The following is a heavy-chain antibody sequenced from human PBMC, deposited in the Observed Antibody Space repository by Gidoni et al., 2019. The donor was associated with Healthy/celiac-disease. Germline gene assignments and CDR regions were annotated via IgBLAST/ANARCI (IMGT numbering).Heavy chain of an antibody. D-gene: IGHD2-8*01. CDR1: SFTFCSYA. CDR3: AKDVIVLMVYAMDY. Sequence: EVQLAESGLVLAQPEGSLRLSCAASSFTFCSYAMSWVRQAPGKGLGWVSAISGSGGSTYYADSVKGRFTISRDNSKNTLYLQMNSLRAENTAVYYCAKDVIVLMVYAMDYWGQGTLVTVSS. V-gene: IGHV3-23*04. J-gene: IGHJ4*02. CDR2: ISGSGGST.